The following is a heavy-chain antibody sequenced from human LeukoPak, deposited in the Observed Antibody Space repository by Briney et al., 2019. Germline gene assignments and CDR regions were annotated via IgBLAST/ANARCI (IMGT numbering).Heavy chain of an antibody. V-gene: IGHV4-59*08. CDR2: IYYSGST. CDR3: ARGPRQNSSFYV. J-gene: IGHJ4*02. Sequence: SETLSLTCTVSGGSISGYYWSWIRQAPGKGLEWIGYIYYSGSTNYNPSLKSRVTISVDTSKNQFSLKLSSVTAADTAVYYCARGPRQNSSFYVWGQGTLVNVSS. D-gene: IGHD6-19*01. CDR1: GGSISGYY.